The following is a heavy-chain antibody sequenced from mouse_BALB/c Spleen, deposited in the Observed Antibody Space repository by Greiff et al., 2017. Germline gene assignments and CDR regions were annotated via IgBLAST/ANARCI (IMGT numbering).Heavy chain of an antibody. CDR1: GFTFSSFG. CDR3: ARGYYCDY. CDR2: ISSGSSTI. V-gene: IGHV5-17*02. Sequence: EVKLMESGGGLVQPGGSRKLSCAASGFTFSSFGMNWVRQAPEKGLEWVAYISSGSSTIYYADTVKGRFTISRDNPKNTLFLQMTSLRSEDTAMYYCARGYYCDYWGQGTTLTVSS. J-gene: IGHJ2*01.